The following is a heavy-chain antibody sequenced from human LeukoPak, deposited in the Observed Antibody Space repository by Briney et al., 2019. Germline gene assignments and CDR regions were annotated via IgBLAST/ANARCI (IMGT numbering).Heavy chain of an antibody. J-gene: IGHJ4*02. V-gene: IGHV4-4*09. Sequence: PSETLSLTCTVSGGSFSTYYWSWIRRPPGKGLEWIAYIHASGPTNYNPSLKSRITISVDTSKNQFSLKLSSVTAADTALYYCARHDAGIAARLFEKGGQGTLVSVS. CDR1: GGSFSTYY. CDR3: ARHDAGIAARLFEK. D-gene: IGHD6-6*01. CDR2: IHASGPT.